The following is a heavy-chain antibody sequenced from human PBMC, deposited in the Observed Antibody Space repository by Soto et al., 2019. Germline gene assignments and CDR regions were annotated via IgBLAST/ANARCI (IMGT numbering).Heavy chain of an antibody. V-gene: IGHV1-2*04. D-gene: IGHD5-18*01. Sequence: ASVKVSCKTSGYTFTGYYVHWVRQAPGQGLEWMGWINPNSGGTNYAQNFQGWVSMTRDTSITTAYMELSRLTSDDTAVYYCARDAIYNSYGTYFDYWGHGTLVTVSS. CDR3: ARDAIYNSYGTYFDY. J-gene: IGHJ4*01. CDR2: INPNSGGT. CDR1: GYTFTGYY.